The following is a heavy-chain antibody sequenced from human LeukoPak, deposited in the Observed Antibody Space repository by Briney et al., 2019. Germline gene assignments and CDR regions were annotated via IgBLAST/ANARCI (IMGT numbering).Heavy chain of an antibody. CDR3: ARDHIVVVVAARYYYGMDV. V-gene: IGHV3-53*01. CDR1: GFTVSSNY. D-gene: IGHD2-15*01. J-gene: IGHJ6*02. CDR2: IYSGGST. Sequence: GGSLRLSCAASGFTVSSNYMSWVRQARGKGLEWVSVIYSGGSTYYADSVKGRFTISRDNSKNTLYLQMNSLRAEDTAVYYCARDHIVVVVAARYYYGMDVWGQGTTVTVSS.